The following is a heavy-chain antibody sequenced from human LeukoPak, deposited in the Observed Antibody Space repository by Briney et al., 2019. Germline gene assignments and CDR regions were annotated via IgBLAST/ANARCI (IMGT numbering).Heavy chain of an antibody. CDR1: GFTVSSNY. CDR3: ARDPWYSTYYYYGMDV. D-gene: IGHD6-13*01. CDR2: ISSSSYI. V-gene: IGHV3-69-1*01. J-gene: IGHJ6*02. Sequence: GGSLRLSCVASGFTVSSNYMSWVRQPPGKGLEWVSSISSSSYIYYADSVKGRFTISRDNAKNSLYLQMNSLRAEDTAVYYCARDPWYSTYYYYGMDVWGQGTTVTVSS.